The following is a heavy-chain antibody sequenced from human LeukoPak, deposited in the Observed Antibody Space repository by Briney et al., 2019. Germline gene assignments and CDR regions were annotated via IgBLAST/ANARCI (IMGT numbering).Heavy chain of an antibody. Sequence: PGGSLRLSCAASGFTFSNYWMSWVRQAPGKGLEWVANIKYDGSGKYYVDSVKGRFTISRDNAKNSLYLQMNSLRAEDTAVYYCARADSTSWFDYWGQGTQVTVSS. J-gene: IGHJ4*02. CDR2: IKYDGSGK. CDR3: ARADSTSWFDY. D-gene: IGHD6-13*01. CDR1: GFTFSNYW. V-gene: IGHV3-7*05.